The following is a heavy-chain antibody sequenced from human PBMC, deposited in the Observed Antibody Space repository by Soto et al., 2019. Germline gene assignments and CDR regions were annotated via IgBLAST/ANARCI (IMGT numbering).Heavy chain of an antibody. CDR3: ARGVHYDSSGYYYFY. V-gene: IGHV1-69*13. D-gene: IGHD3-22*01. J-gene: IGHJ4*02. CDR1: GGTFNKYA. CDR2: IIPMFGTA. Sequence: ASVKVSCKASGGTFNKYAISWVGQAPGQGLEWMGGIIPMFGTANYAQKFQGRVTITADESTSTAYMELRSLRSEDTAVYYCARGVHYDSSGYYYFYWGRGTLVTVSS.